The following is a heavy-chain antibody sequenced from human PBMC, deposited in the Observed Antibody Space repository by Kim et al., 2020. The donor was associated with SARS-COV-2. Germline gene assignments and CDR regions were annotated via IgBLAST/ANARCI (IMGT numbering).Heavy chain of an antibody. D-gene: IGHD3-3*01. CDR3: ARAFWSGRDNYYYYYGMDV. CDR2: IIPIFGTA. V-gene: IGHV1-69*13. J-gene: IGHJ6*02. CDR1: GGTFSSYA. Sequence: SVKVSCKASGGTFSSYAISWVRQAPGQGLEWMGGIIPIFGTANYAQKFQGRVTITADESTSTAYMELSSLRSEDTAVYYCARAFWSGRDNYYYYYGMDVWGQGTTVTVSS.